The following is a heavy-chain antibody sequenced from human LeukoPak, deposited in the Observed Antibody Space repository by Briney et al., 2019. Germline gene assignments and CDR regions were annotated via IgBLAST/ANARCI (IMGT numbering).Heavy chain of an antibody. D-gene: IGHD6-19*01. J-gene: IGHJ4*02. CDR1: GFTFSSYW. CDR2: INSDGSST. CDR3: ARDGLRGWYPDY. V-gene: IGHV3-74*01. Sequence: PGGSLRLSCAASGFTFSSYWMHWVRQAPGKGLVWVSRINSDGSSTSHADSVKGRFTISRDNAKNTLYLQMNSLRAEDTAVYYCARDGLRGWYPDYWGQGTLVTVSS.